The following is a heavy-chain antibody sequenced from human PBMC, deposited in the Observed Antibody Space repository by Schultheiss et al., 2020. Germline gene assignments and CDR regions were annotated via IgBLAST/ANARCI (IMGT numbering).Heavy chain of an antibody. CDR3: ARDRIAVAVKYYFDY. V-gene: IGHV1-8*01. CDR2: MNPNSGNT. D-gene: IGHD6-19*01. CDR1: GYTFTSYD. Sequence: ASVKVSCKASGYTFTSYDINWVRQATGQGLEWMGWMNPNSGNTGYAQKFQGRVTMTRNTSISTAYMELSRLRSDDTAVYYCARDRIAVAVKYYFDYWGQGTLVTVSS. J-gene: IGHJ4*02.